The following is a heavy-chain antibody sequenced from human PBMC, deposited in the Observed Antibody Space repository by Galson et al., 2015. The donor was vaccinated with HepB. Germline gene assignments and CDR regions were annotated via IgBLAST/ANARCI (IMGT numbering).Heavy chain of an antibody. J-gene: IGHJ5*02. Sequence: SVKVSCKASGGTVSSYGISWVRQAPGQGLEWMGGIIPMLGVANYAQKFQGRVTITADESMNTVYMDLSSLRSEDTAVYYCARPGTPVTLEYNWFDPWGQGTLVTVTS. V-gene: IGHV1-69*13. D-gene: IGHD4-11*01. CDR3: ARPGTPVTLEYNWFDP. CDR2: IIPMLGVA. CDR1: GGTVSSYG.